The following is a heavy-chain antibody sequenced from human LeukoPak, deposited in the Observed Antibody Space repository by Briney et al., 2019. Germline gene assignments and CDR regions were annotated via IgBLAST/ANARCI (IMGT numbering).Heavy chain of an antibody. CDR2: IIPLFGTV. J-gene: IGHJ4*02. V-gene: IGHV1-69*06. CDR3: ARAYRYGKXFDX. D-gene: IGHD5-18*01. Sequence: GASVKVSCKASGGTFSNYAFSWVRQAPGQGLEWMGGIIPLFGTVNYAQRFQGRVTITADKSTSTVYMELRSLRSEDTAVYFCARAYRYGKXFDXWGXXXLVTVSS. CDR1: GGTFSNYA.